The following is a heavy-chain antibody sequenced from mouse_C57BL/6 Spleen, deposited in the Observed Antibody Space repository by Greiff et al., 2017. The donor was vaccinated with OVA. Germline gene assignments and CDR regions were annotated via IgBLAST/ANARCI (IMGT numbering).Heavy chain of an antibody. CDR1: GYTFTSYT. CDR3: ARVDGYDGDWFAY. J-gene: IGHJ3*01. V-gene: IGHV1-4*01. D-gene: IGHD2-2*01. Sequence: QVQLQQPGAELARPGASVKMSCKASGYTFTSYTMHWVKQRPGQGLEWIGYINPSSGYTKYNQKFKDKATLTADKSSSTAYMQLSSLTSEDSAVYYCARVDGYDGDWFAYWGQGTLVTVSA. CDR2: INPSSGYT.